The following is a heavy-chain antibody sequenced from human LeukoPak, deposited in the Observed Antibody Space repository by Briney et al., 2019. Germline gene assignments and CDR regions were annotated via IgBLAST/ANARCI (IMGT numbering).Heavy chain of an antibody. Sequence: SETLSLTCTVSGGSISSYYWSWIRQPPGKGLEWIGYIYYSGSTNYNPSLKSRVTISVDTSKNQFSLKLSSVTAADTAVYYCARDTYGSGSPYDYWGQGTLVTVSS. CDR2: IYYSGST. J-gene: IGHJ4*02. D-gene: IGHD3-10*01. CDR3: ARDTYGSGSPYDY. CDR1: GGSISSYY. V-gene: IGHV4-59*01.